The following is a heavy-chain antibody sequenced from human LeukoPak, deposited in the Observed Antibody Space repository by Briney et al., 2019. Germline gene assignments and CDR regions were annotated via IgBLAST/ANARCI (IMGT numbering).Heavy chain of an antibody. CDR3: ARSLRVRGVPDYMDV. J-gene: IGHJ6*03. CDR1: GYTFTGYY. CDR2: INPNSGGT. V-gene: IGHV1-2*02. D-gene: IGHD3-10*01. Sequence: GASVKVSCKASGYTFTGYYMHWVRQAPGQGLEWMGWINPNSGGTNYAQKFQGRVTMTRDTSISTAYMELSRLRSDDTAVYYCARSLRVRGVPDYMDVWGKGTTVIISS.